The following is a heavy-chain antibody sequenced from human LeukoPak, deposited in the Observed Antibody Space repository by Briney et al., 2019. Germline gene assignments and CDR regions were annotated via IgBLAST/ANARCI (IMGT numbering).Heavy chain of an antibody. D-gene: IGHD3-22*01. CDR3: ARGPDSSGYYYNVPFDY. CDR1: GGTFSSYA. CDR2: IIPIFGTA. V-gene: IGHV1-69*13. Sequence: ASVTVSCKASGGTFSSYAIGWVRQAPGQGLEWMGGIIPIFGTANYAQKFQGRVTITADESTSTAYMELSSLRSEDTAVYYCARGPDSSGYYYNVPFDYWGQGTLVTVSS. J-gene: IGHJ4*02.